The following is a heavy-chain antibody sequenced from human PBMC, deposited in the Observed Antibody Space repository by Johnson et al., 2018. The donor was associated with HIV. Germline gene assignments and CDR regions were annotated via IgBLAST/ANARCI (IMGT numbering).Heavy chain of an antibody. CDR2: ISWNSGSI. CDR3: AKDMGRYSGSYGNDDAYDI. CDR1: GFTFDDYA. J-gene: IGHJ3*02. V-gene: IGHV3-9*01. Sequence: VQLVESGGGLVQPGRSLRLSCAASGFTFDDYAMHWVRQAPGKGLEWVSGISWNSGSIGYADSVKGRFTISRDNAKNSLYLQMNSLRTEDTALYYCAKDMGRYSGSYGNDDAYDIWGQGTMVTVSS. D-gene: IGHD1-26*01.